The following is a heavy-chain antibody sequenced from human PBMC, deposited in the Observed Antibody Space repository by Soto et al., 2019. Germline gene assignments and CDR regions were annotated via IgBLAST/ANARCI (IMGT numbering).Heavy chain of an antibody. CDR1: GYPITSGYY. Sequence: SETLSLTCAVSGYPITSGYYWGWIRQPPGKGLEWIGSIYHSGTYYSPSLKSRVTMSIDTSKNRFSLKLNSVTAADTAVYFCARKLITSTTKGDTNWFDPWGQGTLVTVS. J-gene: IGHJ5*02. V-gene: IGHV4-38-2*01. D-gene: IGHD2-21*02. CDR3: ARKLITSTTKGDTNWFDP. CDR2: IYHSGT.